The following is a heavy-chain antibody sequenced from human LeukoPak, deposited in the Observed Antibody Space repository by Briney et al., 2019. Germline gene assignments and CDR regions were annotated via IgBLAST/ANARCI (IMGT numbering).Heavy chain of an antibody. V-gene: IGHV4-34*01. CDR1: GGSFSDYY. CDR2: INHSGIA. D-gene: IGHD3-10*01. J-gene: IGHJ6*03. CDR3: ARQGESYVDFVWGYYYMDV. Sequence: PSETLSLTCAVYGGSFSDYYWIWIRQSPGKGLEWLGQINHSGIANYNPPLKSRITISVDTSKNQFSLVLTSVTAADPAVHYCARQGESYVDFVWGYYYMDVWGRGTTVTVSS.